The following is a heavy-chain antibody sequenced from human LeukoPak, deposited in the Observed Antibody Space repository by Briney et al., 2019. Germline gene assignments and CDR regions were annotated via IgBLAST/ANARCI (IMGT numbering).Heavy chain of an antibody. CDR3: ARGPITMVRGSRVDY. V-gene: IGHV4-59*12. Sequence: SETLSLTCTVSGGSISTYYWSWIRQPPGKGLEWIGYIYYTGSTSYNPSLKSRVTMSLDASKNQFSLKLSSVTAADTAVYYCARGPITMVRGSRVDYWGQGTLVTVSS. CDR1: GGSISTYY. D-gene: IGHD3-10*01. CDR2: IYYTGST. J-gene: IGHJ4*02.